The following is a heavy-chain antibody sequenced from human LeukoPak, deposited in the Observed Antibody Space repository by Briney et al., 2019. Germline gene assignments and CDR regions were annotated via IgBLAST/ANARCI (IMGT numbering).Heavy chain of an antibody. CDR2: ISSSGSTI. J-gene: IGHJ4*02. CDR3: ARRGAAAGKLDY. V-gene: IGHV3-48*03. CDR1: GFTISSYE. Sequence: GGSLRLSCAASGFTISSYEMNWVRQAPGKGLEWVSYISSSGSTIYYADSVKGRFTISRDNAKNSLYLQMNSLRAEDTAVYYCARRGAAAGKLDYWGQGTLVTVSS. D-gene: IGHD6-13*01.